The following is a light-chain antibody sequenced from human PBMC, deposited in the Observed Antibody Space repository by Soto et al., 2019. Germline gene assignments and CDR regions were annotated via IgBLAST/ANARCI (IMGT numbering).Light chain of an antibody. J-gene: IGLJ3*02. V-gene: IGLV2-14*01. CDR2: EVS. CDR1: SSDVGSYNY. CDR3: SSYTSISTRV. Sequence: QSALTQPASVSGSPGQSITISCTGTSSDVGSYNYVSWYQQHPGKAPKLMIYEVSNRPSGVSNRFSGSKSGNTASLTISGXXAEDXXNYYCSSYTSISTRVFGGGTQLTVL.